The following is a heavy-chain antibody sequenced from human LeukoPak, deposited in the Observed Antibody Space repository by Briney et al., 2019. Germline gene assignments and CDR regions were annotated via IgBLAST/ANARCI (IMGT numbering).Heavy chain of an antibody. CDR1: GFTFSSYS. D-gene: IGHD3-16*01. CDR2: ISSSSSYI. CDR3: ARDGWGIYDYVWGSPYYYGMDV. J-gene: IGHJ6*02. V-gene: IGHV3-21*01. Sequence: PGGSLRLSCAASGFTFSSYSMNWVRQAPGKGLEWVSSISSSSSYIYYADSVKGRFTISRDNAKNSLYLQMNSLRAEDTAVYYCARDGWGIYDYVWGSPYYYGMDVWGQGTTVTVSS.